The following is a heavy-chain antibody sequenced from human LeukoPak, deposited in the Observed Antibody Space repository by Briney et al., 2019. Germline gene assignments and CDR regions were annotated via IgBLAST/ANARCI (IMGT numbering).Heavy chain of an antibody. CDR2: ISSSGSTI. D-gene: IGHD1-26*01. Sequence: GGSLRLSCAASGFTFSSYEMNWVRQAPGKGLEWVSYISSSGSTIYYADSVKGRFTISRDNSKSTLYLQMGGLGADDMAMYYCTRVVGSGHFDYWGQGTLVTVSS. J-gene: IGHJ4*02. CDR3: TRVVGSGHFDY. V-gene: IGHV3-48*03. CDR1: GFTFSSYE.